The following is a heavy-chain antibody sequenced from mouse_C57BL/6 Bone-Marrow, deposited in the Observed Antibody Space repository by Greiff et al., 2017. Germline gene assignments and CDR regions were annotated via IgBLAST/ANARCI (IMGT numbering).Heavy chain of an antibody. V-gene: IGHV5-16*01. Sequence: EVMLVESEGGLVQPGSSMKLSCTASGFTFSDYYMAWVRQVPEKGLEWVANINYDGSSTYYLDSLQSRFIISRDNAKNILYLQMSSLKSEDTATYYCASVYYEGFAYWGQGTLVTVSA. D-gene: IGHD2-4*01. CDR2: INYDGSST. CDR1: GFTFSDYY. J-gene: IGHJ3*01. CDR3: ASVYYEGFAY.